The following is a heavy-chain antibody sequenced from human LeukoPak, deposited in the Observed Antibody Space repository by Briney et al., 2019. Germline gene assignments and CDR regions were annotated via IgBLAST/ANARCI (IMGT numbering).Heavy chain of an antibody. J-gene: IGHJ4*02. CDR2: ISSSSSYI. Sequence: PGGSLRLSCAASGFTFSSYSMNWVRQAPGKGLEWVSSISSSSSYIYYADSVKGRFTISRDNAKNSLYLQMNSLRAEDTAVYYCARDPSSGWYGDYWGQGTLVTVSS. D-gene: IGHD6-19*01. CDR1: GFTFSSYS. V-gene: IGHV3-21*01. CDR3: ARDPSSGWYGDY.